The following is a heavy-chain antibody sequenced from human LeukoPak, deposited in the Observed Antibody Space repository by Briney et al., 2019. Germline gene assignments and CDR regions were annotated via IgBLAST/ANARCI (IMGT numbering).Heavy chain of an antibody. D-gene: IGHD1-26*01. CDR3: ARDSVDSGSYSSRFDY. J-gene: IGHJ4*02. CDR2: ISSSSSTI. V-gene: IGHV3-48*01. CDR1: GFTFSSYS. Sequence: PGGSLRLSCAASGFTFSSYSMNWVRQAPGKGLEWVSYISSSSSTIYYADSVKGRFTISRDNAKNSLYLQMNSLRAEDTAVYYCARDSVDSGSYSSRFDYWGQGTLVTVSS.